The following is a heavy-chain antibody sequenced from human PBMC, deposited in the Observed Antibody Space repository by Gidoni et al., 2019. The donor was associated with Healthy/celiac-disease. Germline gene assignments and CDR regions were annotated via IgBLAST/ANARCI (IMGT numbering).Heavy chain of an antibody. CDR3: ARSKRAAGDMGDYYYYYGMDV. V-gene: IGHV3-33*01. Sequence: QVQLVASGGGVVQPGRSLRLSCPAPGFTFSRYAMLWFRQAPGKGLEWVAVIWYDGSNKYYADSVKGRFTITRDNSKNTLYLQMNSLRAEDTAVYYCARSKRAAGDMGDYYYYYGMDVWGQGTTVTVSS. D-gene: IGHD6-13*01. CDR2: IWYDGSNK. CDR1: GFTFSRYA. J-gene: IGHJ6*02.